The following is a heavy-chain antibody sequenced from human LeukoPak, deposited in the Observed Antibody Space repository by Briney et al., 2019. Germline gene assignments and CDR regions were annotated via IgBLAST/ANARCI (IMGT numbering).Heavy chain of an antibody. CDR1: GFTFSRFW. CDR3: ARDGTYTDYDPDFDI. D-gene: IGHD5-12*01. J-gene: IGHJ4*02. CDR2: IKQDGSEK. V-gene: IGHV3-7*04. Sequence: PGGSLRLSCAASGFTFSRFWMGWVRQAPGKGLEWVANIKQDGSEKYYVDSVKGRFTISRDNAKNPLYLQMNSLRAEDTAVFYCARDGTYTDYDPDFDIWGQGTLVTVSS.